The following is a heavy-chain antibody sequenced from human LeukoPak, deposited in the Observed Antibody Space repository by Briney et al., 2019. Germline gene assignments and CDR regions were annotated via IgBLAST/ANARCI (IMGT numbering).Heavy chain of an antibody. CDR1: GFTFSSYE. CDR3: AKDKGGSEIYAFDI. CDR2: ISYDGSNK. V-gene: IGHV3-30*18. D-gene: IGHD3-10*01. J-gene: IGHJ3*02. Sequence: PGGSLRLSCAASGFTFSSYEMNWVRQAPGKGLEWVAVISYDGSNKYYADSVKGRFTISRDNSKNTLYLQMNSLRAEDTAVYYCAKDKGGSEIYAFDIWGQGTMVTVSS.